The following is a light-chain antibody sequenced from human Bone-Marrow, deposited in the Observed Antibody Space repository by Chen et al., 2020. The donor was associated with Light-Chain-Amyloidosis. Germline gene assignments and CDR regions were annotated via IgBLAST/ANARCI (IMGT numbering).Light chain of an antibody. CDR1: SSDVGGDNH. CDR2: EVT. CDR3: SSYTITNTLV. V-gene: IGLV2-14*01. J-gene: IGLJ1*01. Sequence: QSDLTQPASVSGSPGQSITPSCTGTSSDVGGDNHVSWYQQHPDKAPKLMIYEVTNRPSWVPDRFSGSKSDNTASLTISGLQTEDEADYFCSSYTITNTLVFGSGTRVTVL.